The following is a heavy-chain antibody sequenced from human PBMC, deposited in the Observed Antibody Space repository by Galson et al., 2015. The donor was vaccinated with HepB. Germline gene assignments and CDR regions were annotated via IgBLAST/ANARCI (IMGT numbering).Heavy chain of an antibody. D-gene: IGHD6-19*01. V-gene: IGHV3-23*01. CDR1: GFTFSAYS. CDR2: VSASGIDT. J-gene: IGHJ5*02. CDR3: TNGWVVPTPRGRGGGP. Sequence: SLRLSCAASGFTFSAYSMSWVRQAPGKGLEWVSVVSASGIDTYYTDSVKGRFTISRDNSKNTLYLQMSGLRVEDTAVYYCTNGWVVPTPRGRGGGPWGQGTLVTVSS.